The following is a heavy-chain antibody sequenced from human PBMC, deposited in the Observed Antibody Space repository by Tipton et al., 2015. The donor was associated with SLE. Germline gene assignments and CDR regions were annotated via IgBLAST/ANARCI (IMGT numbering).Heavy chain of an antibody. CDR2: IKSKTDGGTT. D-gene: IGHD4-17*01. CDR3: AKGAPLATVGEFDL. J-gene: IGHJ2*01. CDR1: GFTFSNAW. V-gene: IGHV3-15*01. Sequence: SLRLSCAASGFTFSNAWMSWVRQAPGKGLEWVGRIKSKTDGGTTDYAAPVKGRFTISRDDSKNTLYLQMNSLKTEDTAVYYCAKGAPLATVGEFDLWGRGTLVTVSS.